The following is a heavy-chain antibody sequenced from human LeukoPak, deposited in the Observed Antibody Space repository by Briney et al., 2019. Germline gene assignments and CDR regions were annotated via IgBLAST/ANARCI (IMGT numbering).Heavy chain of an antibody. CDR2: ISAYNGNT. CDR1: GYTFTSYG. V-gene: IGHV1-18*01. CDR3: ARGVIKIREYGESSESYYFDY. J-gene: IGHJ4*02. D-gene: IGHD3-10*01. Sequence: GASVKVSCKASGYTFTSYGISWVRQAPGQGLEWMGWISAYNGNTNYAQKLQGRVTMTTDTSTSTAYMELRSLRSDDTAVYYCARGVIKIREYGESSESYYFDYWGQGTLVTVSS.